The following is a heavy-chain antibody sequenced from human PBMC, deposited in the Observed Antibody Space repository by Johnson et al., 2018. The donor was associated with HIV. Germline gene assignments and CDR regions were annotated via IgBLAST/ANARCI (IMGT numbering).Heavy chain of an antibody. Sequence: VQLVESGGGLVKPGGSLRLSCAASGFTFSDYYMSWIRQAPGKGLEWVSYISSRGKAMYYSDSVKGRFTISRDNAKNSLYLQMNSLRAEDTAVYYCAIYAGVTAMARTWDDPFDIWGQGTMVTVSS. CDR3: AIYAGVTAMARTWDDPFDI. V-gene: IGHV3-11*04. D-gene: IGHD5-18*01. J-gene: IGHJ3*02. CDR2: ISSRGKAM. CDR1: GFTFSDYY.